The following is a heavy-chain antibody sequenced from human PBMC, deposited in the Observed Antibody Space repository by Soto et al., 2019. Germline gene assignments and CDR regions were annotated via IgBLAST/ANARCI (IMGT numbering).Heavy chain of an antibody. CDR3: AKDEPFTY. V-gene: IGHV3-23*01. D-gene: IGHD3-3*02. Sequence: EVQLLESGGGLVQPGGSLRLSCAASGFTFSSYAMGWVRQAPGKGLEWVSVISASGNSTYYADSVEGRFAISRDNSKNTHYLQMNSLRAEDTAVYYCAKDEPFTYWGQGTLVTVSS. CDR2: ISASGNST. CDR1: GFTFSSYA. J-gene: IGHJ4*02.